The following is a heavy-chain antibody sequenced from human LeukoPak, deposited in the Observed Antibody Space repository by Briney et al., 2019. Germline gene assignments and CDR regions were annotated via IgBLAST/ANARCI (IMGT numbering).Heavy chain of an antibody. CDR3: ARDSGSYLDY. CDR1: GGSISSGDYY. D-gene: IGHD1-26*01. CDR2: IYYSGST. Sequence: NTSETLSLTCTVSGGSISSGDYYWSWIRQPPGKGLGWIGYIYYSGSTYYNPSLRSRVTISVDTSKNQFSLKLSSVTAADTAVYYCARDSGSYLDYWGQGTLVTVSS. V-gene: IGHV4-30-4*08. J-gene: IGHJ4*02.